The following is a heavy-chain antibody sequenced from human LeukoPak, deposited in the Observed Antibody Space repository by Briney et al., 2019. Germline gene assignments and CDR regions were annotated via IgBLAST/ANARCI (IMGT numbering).Heavy chain of an antibody. V-gene: IGHV1-2*02. J-gene: IGHJ2*01. D-gene: IGHD4-17*01. CDR3: ARMAYGDPHFYWYFDL. CDR2: INPNSGGT. Sequence: GASVKVSCKASGYTFTGYYMHWVRQAPGQGLEWMGWINPNSGGTNYAQKFQGRVTMTRDTSISTAYMELSRLRSDDTAVYHCARMAYGDPHFYWYFDLWGRGTLVTVSS. CDR1: GYTFTGYY.